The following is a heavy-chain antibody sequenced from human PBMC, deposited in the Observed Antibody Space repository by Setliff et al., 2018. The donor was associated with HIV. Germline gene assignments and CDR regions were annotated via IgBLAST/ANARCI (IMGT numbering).Heavy chain of an antibody. V-gene: IGHV4-4*09. D-gene: IGHD2-15*01. J-gene: IGHJ4*02. CDR3: ASQYCSAGSCFSDY. CDR2: IYSSGST. Sequence: PSETLSLTCTVSGGPISSYYWSWIRQPPGKGLEWIGNIYSSGSTNYNPSLKSRVTISVDTSKNQFSLTLSAVTATDTAVYYCASQYCSAGSCFSDYWGQGTMVTVSS. CDR1: GGPISSYY.